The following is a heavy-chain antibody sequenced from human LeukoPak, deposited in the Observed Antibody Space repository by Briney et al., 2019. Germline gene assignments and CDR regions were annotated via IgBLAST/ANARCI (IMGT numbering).Heavy chain of an antibody. J-gene: IGHJ4*02. CDR1: GFTFSDAW. Sequence: PGGSLRLSCAASGFTFSDAWMSWVRQAPGKGLEWVSVIYSGGSTYYADSVKGRFTISRDNSKNTLYLQINSLTAEDTAVYLCVRANGYCSGGTCPGYWGQGTLVTVSS. CDR2: IYSGGST. CDR3: VRANGYCSGGTCPGY. V-gene: IGHV3-66*01. D-gene: IGHD2-15*01.